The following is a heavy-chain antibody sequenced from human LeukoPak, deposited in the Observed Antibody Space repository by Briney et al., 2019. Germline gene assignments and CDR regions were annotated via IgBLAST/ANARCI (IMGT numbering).Heavy chain of an antibody. J-gene: IGHJ6*02. V-gene: IGHV3-30-3*01. Sequence: PGGSLRLSCAASGFTFSSYAMHWVRQAPGKGLEWVAVISYDGSNKYYADSVKGRFTISRDNSKNTLYLQMNSLRAEDTAVYYCARDSSSGWLDYYYYGMDVWGQGTTVTVSS. CDR2: ISYDGSNK. D-gene: IGHD6-19*01. CDR3: ARDSSSGWLDYYYYGMDV. CDR1: GFTFSSYA.